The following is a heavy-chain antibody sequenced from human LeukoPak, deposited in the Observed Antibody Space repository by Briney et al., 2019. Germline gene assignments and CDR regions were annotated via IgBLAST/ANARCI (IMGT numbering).Heavy chain of an antibody. J-gene: IGHJ4*02. D-gene: IGHD3-16*01. Sequence: GASVKVSCKASGGTFSSYAISWVRQAPGQGLEWMGGIIPIFGTANYAQKFQGRVTMTRDTSTSTVYMELSSLRSEDTALYYCARAWPKGGFYFDYWGQGTLVTVSS. CDR1: GGTFSSYA. CDR2: IIPIFGTA. CDR3: ARAWPKGGFYFDY. V-gene: IGHV1-69*05.